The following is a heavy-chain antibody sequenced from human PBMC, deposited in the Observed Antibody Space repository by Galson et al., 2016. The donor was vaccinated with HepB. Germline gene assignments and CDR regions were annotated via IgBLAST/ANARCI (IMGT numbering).Heavy chain of an antibody. V-gene: IGHV5-51*01. CDR3: ASVSTVTTNSFHH. Sequence: QSGAEVKMPGESLTISCKLSGDIFTSYWIGWVRQMPGKGLEWVGVIYPGDSDTRYSPSFEDQVIISADRSNSIAYLQWRALKTSDSGMYFCASVSTVTTNSFHHWGQGTLVSVSS. J-gene: IGHJ4*02. CDR1: GDIFTSYW. D-gene: IGHD4-17*01. CDR2: IYPGDSDT.